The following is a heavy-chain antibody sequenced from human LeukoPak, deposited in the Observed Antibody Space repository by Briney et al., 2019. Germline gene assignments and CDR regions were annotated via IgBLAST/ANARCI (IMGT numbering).Heavy chain of an antibody. CDR2: MNPNSGNT. V-gene: IGHV1-8*01. D-gene: IGHD4-23*01. CDR3: ARGDYGGTLYYGMDV. CDR1: GYTFTSYD. Sequence: GASVKVSCKASGYTFTSYDINWVRQAPGQGLEWMGWMNPNSGNTGYAQKFQGRVTMTRNTSISTAYMELSSLRSEDTAVYYCARGDYGGTLYYGMDVWGQGTTVTVSS. J-gene: IGHJ6*02.